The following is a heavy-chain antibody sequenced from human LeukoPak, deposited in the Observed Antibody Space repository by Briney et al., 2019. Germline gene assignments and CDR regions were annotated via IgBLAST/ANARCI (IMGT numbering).Heavy chain of an antibody. V-gene: IGHV4-39*07. CDR3: ARENIVSTRDFDF. CDR1: GGSIYTSDYY. Sequence: SETLSLTCTVSGGSIYTSDYYWAWIRQPPGKGLEWIGSLFYSGNMYYSPSLKSRVTISVDTFKNQFSLNVSSVTAADTAVYYCARENIVSTRDFDFWGQGTLVTVSS. CDR2: LFYSGNM. J-gene: IGHJ4*02. D-gene: IGHD5/OR15-5a*01.